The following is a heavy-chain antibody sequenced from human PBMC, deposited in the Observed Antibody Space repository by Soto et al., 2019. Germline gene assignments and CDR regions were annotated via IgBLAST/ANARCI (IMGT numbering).Heavy chain of an antibody. Sequence: GGSLRLSCAASGFTFSSYAMSWVRQAPGKGLEWVSAISGSGGSTYYADSVKGRFTISRDNSKDTLYLQMNSLRAEDTAVYYCAKDRDSGWYFDYWGQGTLVTVSS. V-gene: IGHV3-23*01. CDR3: AKDRDSGWYFDY. D-gene: IGHD6-19*01. CDR1: GFTFSSYA. CDR2: ISGSGGST. J-gene: IGHJ4*02.